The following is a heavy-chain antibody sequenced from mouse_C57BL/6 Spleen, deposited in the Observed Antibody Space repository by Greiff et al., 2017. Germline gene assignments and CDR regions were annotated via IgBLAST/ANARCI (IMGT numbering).Heavy chain of an antibody. Sequence: QVQLQQPGAELVKPGASVKVSCKASGYTFTSYWMHWVKQRPGQGLEWIGRIHPSDSATNYNQKFKGKATLTVDKSSSTAYMQRSSLTSEDSAVYYCAIGTDWDGYFDVWGTGTTVTVSS. D-gene: IGHD4-1*01. CDR1: GYTFTSYW. J-gene: IGHJ1*03. CDR2: IHPSDSAT. CDR3: AIGTDWDGYFDV. V-gene: IGHV1-74*01.